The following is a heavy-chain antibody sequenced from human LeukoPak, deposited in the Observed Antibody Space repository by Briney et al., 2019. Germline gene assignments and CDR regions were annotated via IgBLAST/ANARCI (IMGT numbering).Heavy chain of an antibody. V-gene: IGHV4-39*02. D-gene: IGHD3-10*01. CDR2: IYYSGST. CDR1: GGSISSSSYY. J-gene: IGHJ5*02. CDR3: ARELWFGGYQGWFDP. Sequence: SETLSLTCTVSGGSISSSSYYWGWIRQPPGKGLEWIGSIYYSGSTYYNPSLKSRVTISVDTSKNQFSLKLSSVTAADMAVYYCARELWFGGYQGWFDPWGQGTLVTVSS.